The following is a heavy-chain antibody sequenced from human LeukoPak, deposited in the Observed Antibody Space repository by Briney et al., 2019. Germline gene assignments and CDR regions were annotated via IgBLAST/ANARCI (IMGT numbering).Heavy chain of an antibody. CDR2: INHSGST. J-gene: IGHJ5*02. Sequence: PSETLSLTCAVYGGSFSGYYWSWIRQPPGKGLEWIGEINHSGSTNYNPSLKSRVTISVDTSKNQFSLKLSSVTAADTAVYYCAREGYYDILTGYVGWFDPWGQGTLVTVSS. D-gene: IGHD3-9*01. CDR3: AREGYYDILTGYVGWFDP. CDR1: GGSFSGYY. V-gene: IGHV4-34*01.